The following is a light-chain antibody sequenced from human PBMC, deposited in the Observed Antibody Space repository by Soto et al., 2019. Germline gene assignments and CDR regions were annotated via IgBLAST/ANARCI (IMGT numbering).Light chain of an antibody. CDR3: QQYGRSAYT. V-gene: IGKV3-20*01. CDR1: QSVSSNY. CDR2: GAS. J-gene: IGKJ2*01. Sequence: EIVLTQSPGTLSLSPGERDTLSCRASQSVSSNYLAWYQQKPGQAPRLLIYGASSRATGIPDRFSGSGSGTAFTLTSSRLEPEDFAVYYCQQYGRSAYTFGQGTTLEIK.